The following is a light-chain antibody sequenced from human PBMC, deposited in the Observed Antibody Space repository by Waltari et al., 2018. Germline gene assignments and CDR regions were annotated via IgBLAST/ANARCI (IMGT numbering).Light chain of an antibody. V-gene: IGLV2-11*01. J-gene: IGLJ2*01. CDR3: CSYAGRYTMI. CDR1: PTHIGEYQY. Sequence: QSALTQPRPVSGSPGQTVTISCPGTPTHIGEYQYVSWFPLHPGKAPKLIIYSVTDRPSGVPHRFSGSKSGSTASLTISGLQPEDEGDYFCCSYAGRYTMIFGGGTRLTVL. CDR2: SVT.